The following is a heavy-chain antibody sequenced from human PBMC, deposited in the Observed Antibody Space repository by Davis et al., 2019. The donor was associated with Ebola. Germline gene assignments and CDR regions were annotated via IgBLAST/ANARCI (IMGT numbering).Heavy chain of an antibody. CDR1: GFTFSSYW. J-gene: IGHJ6*02. CDR2: IKQDGSEK. Sequence: GGSLRLSCAASGFTFSSYWMSWIRQAPGKGLEWVANIKQDGSEKYYVDSVKGRFTISRDNAKNSLYLQMNSLRDEDTAVYYCARFGGVVIIPTYYYYGMDVWGQGTTVTVSS. CDR3: ARFGGVVIIPTYYYYGMDV. V-gene: IGHV3-7*01. D-gene: IGHD3-3*01.